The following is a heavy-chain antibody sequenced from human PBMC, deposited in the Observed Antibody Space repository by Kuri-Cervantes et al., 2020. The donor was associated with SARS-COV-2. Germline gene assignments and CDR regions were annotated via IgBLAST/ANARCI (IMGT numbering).Heavy chain of an antibody. CDR3: ARVGLNYHNHGTGDMGFDH. CDR2: TTYDGTNQ. CDR1: GFTFSSYS. V-gene: IGHV3-30*03. D-gene: IGHD3/OR15-3a*01. J-gene: IGHJ4*02. Sequence: GESLKICCAASGFTFSSYSMNWVRQAPGKGLEWVAATTYDGTNQYYADSVKGRFTISRDNSKNTLFLEMNSLRPEDTALYYCARVGLNYHNHGTGDMGFDHWGQGTLVTVSS.